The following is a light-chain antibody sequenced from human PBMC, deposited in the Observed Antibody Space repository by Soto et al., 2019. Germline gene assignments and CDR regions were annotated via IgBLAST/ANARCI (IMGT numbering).Light chain of an antibody. J-gene: IGKJ2*01. V-gene: IGKV3-15*01. CDR2: DTS. Sequence: EIVMTQYPATLCVSPGERATLSCRASQSVSSNLAWYQQKPGQAPRLLIYDTSPRATGIPARFSGSGSGTEFTLTISSLQSEDFAVYYCQQYNNWPYTFGQGTKLEIK. CDR1: QSVSSN. CDR3: QQYNNWPYT.